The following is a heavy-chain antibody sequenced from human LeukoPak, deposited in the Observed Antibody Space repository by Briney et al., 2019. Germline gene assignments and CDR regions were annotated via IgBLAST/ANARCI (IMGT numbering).Heavy chain of an antibody. CDR3: ATLGGKKSDY. CDR1: GGSISSGSYY. D-gene: IGHD4-23*01. Sequence: SQTLSLTCTVSGGSISSGSYYWSWIRQPAGKGLEWIGRIYTSGSTNYNPSLKSRVTISVDTSKNQFSLKLSSVTAADTAVYYCATLGGKKSDYRGQGTLVTVSS. V-gene: IGHV4-61*02. J-gene: IGHJ4*02. CDR2: IYTSGST.